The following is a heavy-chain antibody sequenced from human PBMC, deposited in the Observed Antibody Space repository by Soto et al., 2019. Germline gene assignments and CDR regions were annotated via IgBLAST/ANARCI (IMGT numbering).Heavy chain of an antibody. CDR3: ARGGSLWFGELSAYYYVMDV. Sequence: VASVKVSCKASGYTFTGYYMHCVRQAPGQGLEWMGWINPNSGGTNYAQKFQGWVTMTRDTSISTAYMELSRLRSDDTAVYYCARGGSLWFGELSAYYYVMDVWGQGTTVTVSS. V-gene: IGHV1-2*04. J-gene: IGHJ6*02. D-gene: IGHD3-10*01. CDR1: GYTFTGYY. CDR2: INPNSGGT.